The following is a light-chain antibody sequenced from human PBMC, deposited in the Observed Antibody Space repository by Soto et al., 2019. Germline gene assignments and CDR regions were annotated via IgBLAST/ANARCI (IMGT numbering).Light chain of an antibody. J-gene: IGLJ2*01. Sequence: QSALTQPPSASGSPGQSVTISCTGTSSDIGGYNYVSWYQQYPGKAPKLVIYEVSKRPSGVPDRFSGSKSDNTASLTVSGLQAEDEADYYCSSFAGRNNLIFGGGTKLTVL. CDR3: SSFAGRNNLI. CDR1: SSDIGGYNY. CDR2: EVS. V-gene: IGLV2-8*01.